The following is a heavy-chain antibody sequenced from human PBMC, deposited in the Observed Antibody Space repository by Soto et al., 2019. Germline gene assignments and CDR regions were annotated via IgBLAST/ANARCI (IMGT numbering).Heavy chain of an antibody. CDR2: IYYSGST. J-gene: IGHJ4*02. CDR3: ASWGRGYSYGQDY. D-gene: IGHD5-18*01. V-gene: IGHV4-31*03. Sequence: SETLSLTCTVSGGSISSGGYYWSWIRQHPGKGLEWIGYIYYSGSTYYNPSLKSRVTISVDTSKNQFSLKLSSVTAADTAVYYCASWGRGYSYGQDYWGQGTLVTVSS. CDR1: GGSISSGGYY.